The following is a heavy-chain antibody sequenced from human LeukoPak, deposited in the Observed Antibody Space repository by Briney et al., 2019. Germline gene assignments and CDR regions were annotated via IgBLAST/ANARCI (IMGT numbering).Heavy chain of an antibody. J-gene: IGHJ5*02. CDR1: GFTFSSYA. D-gene: IGHD1-26*01. V-gene: IGHV3-23*01. Sequence: GGSLRLSCAASGFTFSSYAMSWVRQAPGKGLEWVSAISGSGGSTYYADSVKGRFTISRDNSKNTLYLQMNSLGAEDTAVYYCAKDSRGSLATDWFDPWGQGTLVTVSS. CDR2: ISGSGGST. CDR3: AKDSRGSLATDWFDP.